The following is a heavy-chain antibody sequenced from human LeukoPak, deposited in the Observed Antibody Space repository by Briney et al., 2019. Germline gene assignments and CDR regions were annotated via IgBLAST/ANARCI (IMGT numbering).Heavy chain of an antibody. V-gene: IGHV1-3*03. J-gene: IGHJ3*02. CDR2: INAGNGNT. CDR1: GYSFTGYY. D-gene: IGHD6-25*01. CDR3: AREAAAAAGNPFDI. Sequence: ASVKVSCKASGYSFTGYYLHWVRQAPGQRLEWMGWINAGNGNTKYSQEFQGRVTIIRDTSASTAYMELSSLRSEDMAVYYCAREAAAAAGNPFDIWGQGTMVTVSS.